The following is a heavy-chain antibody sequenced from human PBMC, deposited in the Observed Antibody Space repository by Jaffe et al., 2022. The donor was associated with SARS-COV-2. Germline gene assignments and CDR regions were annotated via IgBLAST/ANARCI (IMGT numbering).Heavy chain of an antibody. CDR2: INLDGTEK. CDR3: ARGMVGE. D-gene: IGHD3-16*01. V-gene: IGHV3-7*03. J-gene: IGHJ4*02. CDR1: GFIFSGNW. Sequence: EVQLVESGGGLVQPGGSLRLSCGASGFIFSGNWMRWVRQAPGKGLEWVANINLDGTEKNYVDSVRGRFTISRDNAKNSLYLQMNSLKVEDTAVYYCARGMVGEGGQGTLVTVSS.